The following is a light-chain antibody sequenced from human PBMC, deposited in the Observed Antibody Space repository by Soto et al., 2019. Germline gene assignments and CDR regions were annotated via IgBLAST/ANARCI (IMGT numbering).Light chain of an antibody. Sequence: AIRMTQSPSSFSASTGDIVTITCRASQGISSYLAWYQQKPGKAPKLLIYAASTLQSGVPSRFSGSGSGTDFTLTISCLQSEDFATYYWQHYYSYPLTFGGGTQVEIK. J-gene: IGKJ4*01. CDR3: QHYYSYPLT. CDR1: QGISSY. CDR2: AAS. V-gene: IGKV1-8*01.